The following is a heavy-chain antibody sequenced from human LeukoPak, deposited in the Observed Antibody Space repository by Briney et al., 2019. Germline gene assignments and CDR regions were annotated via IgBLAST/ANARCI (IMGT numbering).Heavy chain of an antibody. CDR2: ITVGGTE. CDR1: GLTFNDAW. J-gene: IGHJ4*02. V-gene: IGHV3-15*01. D-gene: IGHD3-22*01. CDR3: TRVSSGNANDY. Sequence: PGGSLTLSCAVSGLTFNDAWVSWVRQAPGKGLEWVARITVGGTENYAAPVRDRFTVSRDDSKTTAYLQMNSLNTEDTAVYYCTRVSSGNANDYWGQGTLVTVSS.